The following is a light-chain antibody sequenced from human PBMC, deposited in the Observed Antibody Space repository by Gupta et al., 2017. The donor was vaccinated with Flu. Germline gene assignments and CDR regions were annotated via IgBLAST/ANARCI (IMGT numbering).Light chain of an antibody. V-gene: IGKV3-11*01. CDR1: QHIRNF. CDR3: QQRSNWLFT. J-gene: IGKJ3*01. Sequence: EIVLTQSPATLSLSPGERATLSCRASQHIRNFLAWYQQKPGQPPRLLIYDASNRATGIPARFSGSGSGTDFTLTISSLEPEDFAVFYCQQRSNWLFTFGPGTKVDI. CDR2: DAS.